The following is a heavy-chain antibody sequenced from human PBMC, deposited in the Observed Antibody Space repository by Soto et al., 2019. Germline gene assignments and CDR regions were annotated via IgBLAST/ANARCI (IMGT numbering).Heavy chain of an antibody. Sequence: EVQLVESGGGLVQPGGSLRLYWAASGLTFSSYWMHWVRQAPGKGLVWVSRIYSAGSSTSYADSVKGRFTISRDNAKNTLYLQMNSLRAEDTAVYYCALSHTVTTDYWGQGTLVTVSS. CDR1: GLTFSSYW. CDR3: ALSHTVTTDY. V-gene: IGHV3-74*01. J-gene: IGHJ4*02. CDR2: IYSAGSST. D-gene: IGHD4-17*01.